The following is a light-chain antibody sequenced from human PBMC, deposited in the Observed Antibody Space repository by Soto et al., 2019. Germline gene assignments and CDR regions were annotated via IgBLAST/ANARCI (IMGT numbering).Light chain of an antibody. Sequence: QSALTQPRSVSGSPGQSVAISCTGTSRDVDAYDFVSWYQHHPGKAPKLIISEVSKRPSGVSHRFSGSKSGNTASLTISGLQAEDEADYFCCSFACSFYVFGTGTKATVL. CDR1: SRDVDAYDF. CDR2: EVS. CDR3: CSFACSFYV. J-gene: IGLJ1*01. V-gene: IGLV2-11*01.